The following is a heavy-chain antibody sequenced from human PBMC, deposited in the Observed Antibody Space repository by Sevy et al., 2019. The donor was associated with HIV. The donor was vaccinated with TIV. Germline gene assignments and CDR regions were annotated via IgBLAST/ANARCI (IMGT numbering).Heavy chain of an antibody. Sequence: GGSLRLSCAASGFTFSSYEMNWVRQAPGKGLEWVSYISSSGSTIYYADSVKGRFTISRDNAKNSLYLQMNSLRAEDPAVYYCARDQGSTPSGYYYYGMDVWCQGTTVTVSS. V-gene: IGHV3-48*03. CDR2: ISSSGSTI. CDR3: ARDQGSTPSGYYYYGMDV. D-gene: IGHD6-13*01. CDR1: GFTFSSYE. J-gene: IGHJ6*02.